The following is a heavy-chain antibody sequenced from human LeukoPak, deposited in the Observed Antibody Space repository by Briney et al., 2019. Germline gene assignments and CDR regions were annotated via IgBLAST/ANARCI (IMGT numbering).Heavy chain of an antibody. D-gene: IGHD6-19*01. CDR2: FDPEDGET. V-gene: IGHV1-24*01. CDR3: ATGVAVAGYYFDY. Sequence: GASVKVSCKVSGYTLTELSMHWVRQAPGKGLEWMGRFDPEDGETIYAQKFQGRVTMTEDTSTDTAYMELSSLRSEDTAVYYCATGVAVAGYYFDYWGQGTLVTVSS. J-gene: IGHJ4*02. CDR1: GYTLTELS.